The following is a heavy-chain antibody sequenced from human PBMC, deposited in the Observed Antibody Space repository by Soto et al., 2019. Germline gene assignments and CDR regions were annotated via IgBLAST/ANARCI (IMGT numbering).Heavy chain of an antibody. V-gene: IGHV4-61*08. CDR3: ARSEIKGNYYGSGSYYSVLYYGMDV. J-gene: IGHJ6*02. D-gene: IGHD3-10*01. Sequence: SETLSLTCTVSGGSINTAGYYWNWVRHNPGKGLEWIGYIYYSGSTNYNPSLKSRVTISVDTSKNQFSLKLSSVTAADTAVYYCARSEIKGNYYGSGSYYSVLYYGMDVWGQGTTVTVSS. CDR1: GGSINTAGYY. CDR2: IYYSGST.